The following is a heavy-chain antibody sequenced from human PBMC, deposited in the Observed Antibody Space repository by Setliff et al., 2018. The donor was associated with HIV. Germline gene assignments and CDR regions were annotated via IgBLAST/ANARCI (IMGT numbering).Heavy chain of an antibody. J-gene: IGHJ6*03. CDR3: AVVGYQNKHYMDV. D-gene: IGHD1-26*01. Sequence: GASVKVSCKVSGYTLTELSMNWVRQAPGKGLEWMGGFDPTEGETIYAQRFQGRVTMSEDTSTDTVYMEVSSLRSEDTAVYYCAVVGYQNKHYMDVWGKGTTVTVSS. CDR1: GYTLTELS. CDR2: FDPTEGET. V-gene: IGHV1-24*01.